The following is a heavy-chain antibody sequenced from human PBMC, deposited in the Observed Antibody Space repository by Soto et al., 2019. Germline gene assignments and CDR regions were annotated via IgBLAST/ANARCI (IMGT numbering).Heavy chain of an antibody. CDR3: ARRRGRQQLVQRYYNGMEV. D-gene: IGHD6-13*01. CDR2: IIPIFGTA. V-gene: IGHV1-69*06. Sequence: VKVSCKASGVPFISYAIIWGRQSPGQGLEWMGGIIPIFGTANYAQKFQGRVTITADKSKNQFSLKLSSVSAADTAVYFCARRRGRQQLVQRYYNGMEVWGQGTTVTVS. J-gene: IGHJ6*02. CDR1: GVPFISYA.